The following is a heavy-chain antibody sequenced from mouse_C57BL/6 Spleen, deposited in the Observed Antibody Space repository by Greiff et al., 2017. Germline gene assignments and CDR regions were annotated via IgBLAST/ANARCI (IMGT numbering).Heavy chain of an antibody. CDR2: IHPNRGST. V-gene: IGHV1-64*01. Sequence: QVQLQPPGAELVKPGASVKLSCKASGYTFTSYWMHWVKQRPGQGLEWIGMIHPNRGSTNYNEKFKSKATLTVDKSSSTAYMQLSSLTSEDSAVYYCAREGDYYGSRGGDYYAMDYWGQGTSVTVSS. CDR1: GYTFTSYW. J-gene: IGHJ4*01. CDR3: AREGDYYGSRGGDYYAMDY. D-gene: IGHD1-1*01.